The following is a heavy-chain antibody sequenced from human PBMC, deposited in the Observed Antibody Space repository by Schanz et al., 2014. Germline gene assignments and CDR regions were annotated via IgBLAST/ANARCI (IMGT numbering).Heavy chain of an antibody. Sequence: EVHLVESGGGLVQPGGSLRLSCAASGITFSSHSFNWVRQAPGKGLEWISYITYNGGTIYYADSVKGRFTVSRDNAENALYLQMNSLRAEDTGLYFCARGGSGSHYRLDYWGQGTLVTVSS. J-gene: IGHJ4*02. D-gene: IGHD1-26*01. CDR3: ARGGSGSHYRLDY. CDR2: ITYNGGTI. CDR1: GITFSSHS. V-gene: IGHV3-48*01.